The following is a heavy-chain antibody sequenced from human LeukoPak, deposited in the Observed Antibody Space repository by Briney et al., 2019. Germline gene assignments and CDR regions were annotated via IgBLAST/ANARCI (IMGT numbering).Heavy chain of an antibody. V-gene: IGHV4-61*02. CDR2: IYTSGST. J-gene: IGHJ4*02. D-gene: IGHD5-12*01. Sequence: SQTLSLTCTVSGGSISSGSYYWSWIRQPAGKGLEWIGRIYTSGSTNYNPSLKSRVTISVDTSKNQFSLKLSSVTAADTAVYYCARGGVGGYYIDYWGQGTLVTVSS. CDR1: GGSISSGSYY. CDR3: ARGGVGGYYIDY.